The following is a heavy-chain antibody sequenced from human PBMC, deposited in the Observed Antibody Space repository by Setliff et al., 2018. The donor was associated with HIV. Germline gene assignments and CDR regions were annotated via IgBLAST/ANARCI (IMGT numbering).Heavy chain of an antibody. D-gene: IGHD3-3*02. CDR2: TLPMFGTT. Sequence: ASVKVSCKASGGTFSKFAISWVRQAPGQGLEWMGGTLPMFGTTDYAQKLQGRVTITADESTSTTYMELSSLRSEDTAIYYCARGLGNFVPDLIGYFDYWGQGTLVTVSS. CDR3: ARGLGNFVPDLIGYFDY. V-gene: IGHV1-69*13. J-gene: IGHJ4*02. CDR1: GGTFSKFA.